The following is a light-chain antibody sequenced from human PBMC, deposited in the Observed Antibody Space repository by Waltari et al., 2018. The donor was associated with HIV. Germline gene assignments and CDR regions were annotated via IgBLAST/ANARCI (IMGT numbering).Light chain of an antibody. J-gene: IGKJ2*03. CDR1: QGVRTY. V-gene: IGKV1-9*01. CDR2: GAY. CDR3: QQLNSYPHS. Sequence: DIQLTQSPSFLSASVGDRVTINCRASQGVRTYLAWYQQNPGKAPKLLIYGAYTLQSGVPSRFSGSGSGTEFTLTISSLQPGDSAIYYCQQLNSYPHSFGQGTKLEIK.